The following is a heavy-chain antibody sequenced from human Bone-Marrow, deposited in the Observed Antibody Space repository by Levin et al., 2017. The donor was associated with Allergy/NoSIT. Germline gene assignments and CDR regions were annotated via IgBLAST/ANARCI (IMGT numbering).Heavy chain of an antibody. J-gene: IGHJ1*01. D-gene: IGHD1-7*01. CDR3: TTLGNSYGAEYFHH. Sequence: GESLKISCKVSGYTLSESSIHWVRQAPGKGLEWMGGFDPEEGETMYSQKFQGRVTMTEDTSTDTAYMELSSLRSEDTAVFYCTTLGNSYGAEYFHHWGQGTLVTVSS. V-gene: IGHV1-24*01. CDR2: FDPEEGET. CDR1: GYTLSESS.